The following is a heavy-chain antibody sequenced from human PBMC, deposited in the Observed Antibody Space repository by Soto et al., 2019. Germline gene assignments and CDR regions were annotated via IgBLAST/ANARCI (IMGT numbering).Heavy chain of an antibody. CDR1: GFTFSSSG. J-gene: IGHJ4*02. D-gene: IGHD2-15*01. CDR3: AKDSLLHGTVFDY. CDR2: ISYDGSSK. Sequence: QVQLVESGGGVVQPGRSLRLSCAASGFTFSSSGMHWVRQAPGKGLEWVAFISYDGSSKYYVDSVKGRFTISRDNSKSMLYLQVNSLRAEDTAVYYCAKDSLLHGTVFDYWGQGTLVTVSS. V-gene: IGHV3-30*18.